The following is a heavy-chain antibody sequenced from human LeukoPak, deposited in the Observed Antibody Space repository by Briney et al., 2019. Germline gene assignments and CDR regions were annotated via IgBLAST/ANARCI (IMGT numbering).Heavy chain of an antibody. CDR1: GYTFTSYY. J-gene: IGHJ4*02. CDR3: ARTRFILRYFDWLFDY. V-gene: IGHV1-46*01. Sequence: ASVKVSCKASGYTFTSYYMHWVRQAPGQGLEWMGIINPSGGSTSYAQKFQGRVTMTRDTSTSTVYMELSSLRSEDTAVYYCARTRFILRYFDWLFDYWGQGTLVAVSS. CDR2: INPSGGST. D-gene: IGHD3-9*01.